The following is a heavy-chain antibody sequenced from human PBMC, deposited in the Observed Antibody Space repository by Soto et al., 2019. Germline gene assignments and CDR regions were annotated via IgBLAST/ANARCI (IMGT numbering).Heavy chain of an antibody. D-gene: IGHD6-19*01. V-gene: IGHV1-3*04. CDR1: GYTFSHYA. Sequence: QVQLVQSGAEVKKPGASVRVSCKGSGYTFSHYAIHWVRQAPGQRLEWMGWINIGNGNRKYSQKFQSRVTLTIDTAASTAYMEMSSLRSEDTAVYFCTSSRTWGWAEYYYGMDVWGQGTAVTVSS. CDR2: INIGNGNR. J-gene: IGHJ6*02. CDR3: TSSRTWGWAEYYYGMDV.